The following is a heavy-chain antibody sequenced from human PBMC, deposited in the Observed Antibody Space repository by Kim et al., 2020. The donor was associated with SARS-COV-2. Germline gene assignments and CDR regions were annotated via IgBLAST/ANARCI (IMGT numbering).Heavy chain of an antibody. D-gene: IGHD3-16*01. V-gene: IGHV3-21*01. Sequence: YADSVKGRFTISRDNAKNSRYLKMNSLRAEDTAVYYCARVGPQVTNWFDPWGQGTLVTVSS. J-gene: IGHJ5*02. CDR3: ARVGPQVTNWFDP.